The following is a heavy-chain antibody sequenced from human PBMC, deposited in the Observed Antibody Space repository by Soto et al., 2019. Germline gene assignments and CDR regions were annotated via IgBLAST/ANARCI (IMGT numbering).Heavy chain of an antibody. J-gene: IGHJ4*02. Sequence: PGGSLRLSCAASGFTFSSYSMNWVRQAPGKGLEWVSSISSSSSYIYYADSVKGRFTISRDNAKNSLYLQMNSLRAEDTAVYYCARDLSQYYYGSGSYSPFDYWGQGTLVTVSS. CDR2: ISSSSSYI. CDR1: GFTFSSYS. D-gene: IGHD3-10*01. CDR3: ARDLSQYYYGSGSYSPFDY. V-gene: IGHV3-21*01.